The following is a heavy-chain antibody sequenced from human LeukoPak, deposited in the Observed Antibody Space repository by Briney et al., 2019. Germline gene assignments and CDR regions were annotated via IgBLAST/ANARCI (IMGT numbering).Heavy chain of an antibody. J-gene: IGHJ5*02. CDR2: IYYSGST. V-gene: IGHV4-31*03. D-gene: IGHD1-1*01. Sequence: ASETLSLTCTVSGGSISSGGYYWSWIRQHPGKGLEWIGYIYYSGSTYYNPSLKSRVTISVDTSKNQFSLKLSSVAAADTAVYYCAREELERRGWFDPWGQGTLVTVSS. CDR3: AREELERRGWFDP. CDR1: GGSISSGGYY.